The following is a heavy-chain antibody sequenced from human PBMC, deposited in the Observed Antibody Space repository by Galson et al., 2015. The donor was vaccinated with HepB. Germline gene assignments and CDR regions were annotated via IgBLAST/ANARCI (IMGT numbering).Heavy chain of an antibody. CDR1: GGSISSGGYY. CDR2: IYYSGST. V-gene: IGHV4-31*03. D-gene: IGHD2-2*01. CDR3: AREGLVKYCSSTSCSPNPDAFDI. Sequence: TLSLTCTVSGGSISSGGYYWSWIRQHPGKGLEWIGYIYYSGSTYYNPSLKSRVTISVDTSKNQFSLKLSSVTAADTAVYYCAREGLVKYCSSTSCSPNPDAFDIWGQGTMVTVSS. J-gene: IGHJ3*02.